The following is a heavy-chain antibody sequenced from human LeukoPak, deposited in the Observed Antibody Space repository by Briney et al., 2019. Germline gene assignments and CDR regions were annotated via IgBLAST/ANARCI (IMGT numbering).Heavy chain of an antibody. V-gene: IGHV3-21*01. J-gene: IGHJ6*02. CDR1: GFTFSSYS. CDR3: ASLVQLWSRGSYYYRMDV. D-gene: IGHD5-18*01. Sequence: GGSLRLSCAASGFTFSSYSMNWVRQAPGKGLEWVSSISSSSSYIYYADSVKGRFTISRDNAKNSLYLQMNSLRAEDTAVYYCASLVQLWSRGSYYYRMDVWGQGTTVTVSS. CDR2: ISSSSSYI.